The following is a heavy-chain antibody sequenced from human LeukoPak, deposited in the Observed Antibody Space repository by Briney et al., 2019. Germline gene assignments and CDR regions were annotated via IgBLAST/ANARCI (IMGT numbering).Heavy chain of an antibody. CDR1: GYTFASYY. Sequence: ASVKVSCKASGYTFASYYIHWVRQAPGQGLEWMGLIHPSAGSTSYAQKFQGRVTMTRDTSTSTVYMELSSLRSEDTAVYYCARDGPTGLGRYYFDYWGQGTLVTVSS. V-gene: IGHV1-46*01. CDR3: ARDGPTGLGRYYFDY. J-gene: IGHJ4*02. D-gene: IGHD3/OR15-3a*01. CDR2: IHPSAGST.